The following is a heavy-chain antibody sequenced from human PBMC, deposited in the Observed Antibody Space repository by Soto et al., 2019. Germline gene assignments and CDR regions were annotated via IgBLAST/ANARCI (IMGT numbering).Heavy chain of an antibody. J-gene: IGHJ4*02. CDR2: IYYSGST. V-gene: IGHV4-59*08. Sequence: PSETLSLTCTVSGGSISSYYWSWIRQPPGKGLEWIGYIYYSGSTNYNPSLKSRVTISVDTSKNQFSLKLSSVTAADTAVYYCLYGSGSYYNPDFDYWGQGTLVTVS. CDR1: GGSISSYY. D-gene: IGHD3-10*01. CDR3: LYGSGSYYNPDFDY.